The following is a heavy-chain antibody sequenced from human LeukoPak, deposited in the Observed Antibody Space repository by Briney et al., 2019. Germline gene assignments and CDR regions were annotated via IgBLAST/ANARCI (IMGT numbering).Heavy chain of an antibody. Sequence: PGGSLRLSCAVSGFTFSSYWMSWVRQAPGKGLEWVANIKQDGSEKYYVDSVKGRFTISRDNAKNSLYLQMNSLRAEDTAVYYCARDVARYFDRLFPDWFDPWGQGTLVTVSS. V-gene: IGHV3-7*01. J-gene: IGHJ5*02. CDR3: ARDVARYFDRLFPDWFDP. CDR1: GFTFSSYW. CDR2: IKQDGSEK. D-gene: IGHD3-9*01.